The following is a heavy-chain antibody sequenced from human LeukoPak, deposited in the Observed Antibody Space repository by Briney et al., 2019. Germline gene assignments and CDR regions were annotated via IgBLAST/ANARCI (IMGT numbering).Heavy chain of an antibody. Sequence: ASVKVSCKASGYTFTSYDINWVRQATGQGLEWMGWMNPDSGNTGYAQKFQGRVTMTRNTSISTAYMELSSLRSEDTAVYYCARDASYYYGSGSYTYAFDIWGQGTMVTVSS. CDR3: ARDASYYYGSGSYTYAFDI. CDR1: GYTFTSYD. J-gene: IGHJ3*02. CDR2: MNPDSGNT. V-gene: IGHV1-8*01. D-gene: IGHD3-10*01.